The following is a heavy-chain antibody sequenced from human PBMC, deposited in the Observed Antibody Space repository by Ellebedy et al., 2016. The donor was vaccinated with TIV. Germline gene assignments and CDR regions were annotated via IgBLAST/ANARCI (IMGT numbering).Heavy chain of an antibody. CDR2: IIPGLGLA. J-gene: IGHJ4*02. CDR3: ASDF. V-gene: IGHV1-69*02. Sequence: AASVKVSCKASGGTFNNYTVAWVRQAPGQGLEWMGMIIPGLGLANYAQKFQGRVTITADNSTSTVYIDLRSLRSEDTAVYYSASDFWGQGTLVTVSS. CDR1: GGTFNNYT.